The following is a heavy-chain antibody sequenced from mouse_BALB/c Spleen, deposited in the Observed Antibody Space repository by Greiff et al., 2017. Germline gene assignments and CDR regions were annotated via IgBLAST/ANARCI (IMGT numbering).Heavy chain of an antibody. D-gene: IGHD2-3*01. CDR2: INPSNGGT. Sequence: VQLQQSGAELVKPGASVKLSCKASGYTFTSYYMYWVKQRPGQGLEWIGEINPSNGGTNFNEKFKSKATLTVDKSSSTAYMQLSSLTSEDSAVYYCTRWLLRGYYAMDYWGQGTSVTVSS. J-gene: IGHJ4*01. CDR1: GYTFTSYY. V-gene: IGHV1S81*02. CDR3: TRWLLRGYYAMDY.